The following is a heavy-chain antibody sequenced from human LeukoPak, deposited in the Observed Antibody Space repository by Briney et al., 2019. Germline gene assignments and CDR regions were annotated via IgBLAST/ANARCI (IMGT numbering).Heavy chain of an antibody. CDR2: ISGSGGST. CDR3: AKGEYYYGSGSYYYYYGMDV. V-gene: IGHV3-23*01. Sequence: GGSLRPSCAAPGFTFSSYAMSWVRQAPGKGLEWVSAISGSGGSTYYADSVKGRFTISRDNSKNTLYLQMNSLRAEDTAVYYCAKGEYYYGSGSYYYYYGMDVWGQGTTVTVSS. D-gene: IGHD3-10*01. CDR1: GFTFSSYA. J-gene: IGHJ6*02.